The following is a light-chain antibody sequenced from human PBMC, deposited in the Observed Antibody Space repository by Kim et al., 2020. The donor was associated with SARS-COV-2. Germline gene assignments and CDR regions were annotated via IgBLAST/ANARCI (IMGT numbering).Light chain of an antibody. J-gene: IGKJ1*01. Sequence: GPPGERATPSCRASQSVSSNLAWYQQKPGQAPRLLIYGASTRATGIPARFSGSGSGTEFTLTISSLQSEDFAVYYCQQYNNWLWTFGQGTKVEIK. V-gene: IGKV3-15*01. CDR2: GAS. CDR1: QSVSSN. CDR3: QQYNNWLWT.